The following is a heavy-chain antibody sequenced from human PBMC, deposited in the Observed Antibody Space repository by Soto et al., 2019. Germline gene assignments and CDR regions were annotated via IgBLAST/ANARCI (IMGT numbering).Heavy chain of an antibody. J-gene: IGHJ6*02. CDR1: GLTFSTYG. CDR2: ISSGGEYV. V-gene: IGHV3-21*01. Sequence: EVQLVESGGGLVKPGGSLRLSWAASGLTFSTYGMNWDRQAPGKGLEWVSSISSGGEYVGYADSVKGRLTISRDNAKHALYLQLARLRVEDTAVYYCATDGAAGAAMGVWGQGTTVTVSS. CDR3: ATDGAAGAAMGV. D-gene: IGHD6-13*01.